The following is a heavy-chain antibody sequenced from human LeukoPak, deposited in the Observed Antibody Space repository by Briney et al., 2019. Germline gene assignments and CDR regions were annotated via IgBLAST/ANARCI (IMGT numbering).Heavy chain of an antibody. J-gene: IGHJ6*02. V-gene: IGHV3-21*01. Sequence: GGSLRLSCAASGFTFSSYSMNWVRQAPGKGLEWVSSISSSSSYIYYADSVKGRFTISRDNAKNSLYLQMNSLRAEDTAVYYCAREVGANYYYGMDVWGHGTTVTVSS. CDR2: ISSSSSYI. CDR1: GFTFSSYS. CDR3: AREVGANYYYGMDV. D-gene: IGHD1-26*01.